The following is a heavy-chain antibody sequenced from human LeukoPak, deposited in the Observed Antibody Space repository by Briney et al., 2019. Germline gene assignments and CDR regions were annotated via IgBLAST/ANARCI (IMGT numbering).Heavy chain of an antibody. D-gene: IGHD2-15*01. CDR1: GYSFTSYW. Sequence: GASLKISCKGSGYSFTSYWIGWVRQLPGKGLEWMGIIYPGDSDTRYSPSFQGQVTISADKSISTAYLQWSSLKASDTAMYYCARRYCSGGSCYYYYFDYWGQGTLVTVSS. CDR2: IYPGDSDT. V-gene: IGHV5-51*01. CDR3: ARRYCSGGSCYYYYFDY. J-gene: IGHJ4*02.